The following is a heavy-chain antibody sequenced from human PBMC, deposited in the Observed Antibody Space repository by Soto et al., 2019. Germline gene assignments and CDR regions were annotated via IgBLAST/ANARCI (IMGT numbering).Heavy chain of an antibody. V-gene: IGHV4-4*02. CDR3: ARVAVLMVYASPNHYGMDV. J-gene: IGHJ6*02. CDR1: GGSISSSNW. CDR2: IYHSGST. Sequence: SETLSLTCAVSGGSISSSNWWSWVRQPPGKGLEWIGEIYHSGSTNYNPSLKSRVTISVDKSKNQFSLKLSSVTAADTAVYYCARVAVLMVYASPNHYGMDVWGQGTTVTVSS. D-gene: IGHD2-8*01.